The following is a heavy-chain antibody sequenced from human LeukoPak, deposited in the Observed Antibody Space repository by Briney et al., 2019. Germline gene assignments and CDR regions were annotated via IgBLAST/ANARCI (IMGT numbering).Heavy chain of an antibody. V-gene: IGHV4-4*07. CDR2: IYTSGST. D-gene: IGHD1/OR15-1a*01. CDR3: ARGRNRSYYYYMDV. J-gene: IGHJ6*03. Sequence: PSETLSLTCTVSGGSISSYYWSWIRQPAGKGLEWIGRIYTSGSTYYNSSLKSRVTISVDTSKNQFSLKLSSVTAADTAVYYCARGRNRSYYYYMDVWGKGTTVTVSS. CDR1: GGSISSYY.